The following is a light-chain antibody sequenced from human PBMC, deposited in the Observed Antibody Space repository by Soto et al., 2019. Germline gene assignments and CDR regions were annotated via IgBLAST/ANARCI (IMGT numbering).Light chain of an antibody. Sequence: DIVMTQSPDSLAVSLGERATITCRSSQSVLYSSNNKSYLAWYQQKPGQPPRVLIYWASIRESGVPDRFSGSGSRTDFTLTISSLQAEDVAVYSCQQYYSTLPITFGHGTRLEIK. CDR3: QQYYSTLPIT. J-gene: IGKJ5*01. CDR1: QSVLYSSNNKSY. CDR2: WAS. V-gene: IGKV4-1*01.